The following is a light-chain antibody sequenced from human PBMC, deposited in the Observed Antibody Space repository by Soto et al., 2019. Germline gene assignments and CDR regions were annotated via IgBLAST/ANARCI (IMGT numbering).Light chain of an antibody. J-gene: IGKJ4*01. V-gene: IGKV3-20*01. CDR2: GAS. CDR1: QSISNNY. CDR3: QQYGLSLLT. Sequence: IVLTQSPGTLSLSPGERATLSCRASQSISNNYLAWYQQTPGQAPRLLIYGASTRATGIPDRFSGSGSGTDFTLTISRLEPEDFAVYYCQQYGLSLLTFGGGTKVDIK.